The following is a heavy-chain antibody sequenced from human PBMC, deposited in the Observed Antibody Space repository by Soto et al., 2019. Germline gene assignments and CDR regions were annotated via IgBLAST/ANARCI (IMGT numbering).Heavy chain of an antibody. CDR3: VTARQGSGYYARYYYGMDV. CDR1: GFTFSSYA. J-gene: IGHJ6*02. CDR2: ISSNGGST. D-gene: IGHD3-22*01. V-gene: IGHV3-64D*08. Sequence: GGSLRLSCSASGFTFSSYAMHWVRQAPGKGLEYVSAISSNGGSTYYADSVKGRFTISRDNSKNTLYLQMSSLRAEDTAVYYCVTARQGSGYYARYYYGMDVWGQGTTVTVSS.